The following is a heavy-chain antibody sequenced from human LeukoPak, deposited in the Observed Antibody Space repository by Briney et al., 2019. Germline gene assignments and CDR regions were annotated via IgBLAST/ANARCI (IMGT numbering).Heavy chain of an antibody. Sequence: PSETLSLTCTVSGGSIISYYWSWIRQPAGKGLEWIGHIYSTGSTNYNPSLKSRVTMSVDTSKNQVSLKLSSVTAADTAVYYCAREITMIEDWFDPWGQGTLVTVSS. CDR3: AREITMIEDWFDP. CDR2: IYSTGST. CDR1: GGSIISYY. D-gene: IGHD3-22*01. J-gene: IGHJ5*02. V-gene: IGHV4-4*07.